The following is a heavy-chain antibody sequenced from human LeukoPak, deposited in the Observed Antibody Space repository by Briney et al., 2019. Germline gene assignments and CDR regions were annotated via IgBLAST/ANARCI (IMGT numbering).Heavy chain of an antibody. CDR2: IYTSGST. CDR1: GGSISSGRYY. J-gene: IGHJ3*02. D-gene: IGHD5-12*01. Sequence: SETLSLTCTVSGGSISSGRYYWSWIRPPAGQGLVWIGRIYTSGSTNYNLSLRSRVTIAVSTSKYQFSLKLSPATAADTAVYYCARSAATIKYDAIDIWGQGTMVTVSS. V-gene: IGHV4-61*02. CDR3: ARSAATIKYDAIDI.